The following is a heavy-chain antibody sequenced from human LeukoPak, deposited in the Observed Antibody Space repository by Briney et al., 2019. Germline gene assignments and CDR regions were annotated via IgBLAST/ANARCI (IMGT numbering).Heavy chain of an antibody. J-gene: IGHJ3*02. Sequence: PSETLSLTCTVSGGSISSYYWSWIRQPPGKGLEWIGYIYYSGSTNYNPSLKSRVTISVDTSKNQFSLKLSSVTAADTAVYYCARDGDSSGYYHHDAFDIWGQGTMVTVSS. CDR1: GGSISSYY. CDR2: IYYSGST. V-gene: IGHV4-59*01. D-gene: IGHD3-22*01. CDR3: ARDGDSSGYYHHDAFDI.